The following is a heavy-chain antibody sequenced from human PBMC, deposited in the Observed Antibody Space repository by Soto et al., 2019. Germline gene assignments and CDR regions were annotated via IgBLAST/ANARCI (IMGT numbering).Heavy chain of an antibody. V-gene: IGHV3-11*05. CDR1: GFTISDYY. CDR3: AVYCSGGTCYSGNYYYGMDV. D-gene: IGHD2-15*01. CDR2: ISSGSTYT. J-gene: IGHJ6*02. Sequence: QVQLAESGGGLVKPGGSLRLSCAASGFTISDYYMTWIRQAPGKGLEWISYISSGSTYTNYADSVKGRFTISRDNAKNSLYLQMNSLRAEDTAVYYCAVYCSGGTCYSGNYYYGMDVWGQGTTVTVSS.